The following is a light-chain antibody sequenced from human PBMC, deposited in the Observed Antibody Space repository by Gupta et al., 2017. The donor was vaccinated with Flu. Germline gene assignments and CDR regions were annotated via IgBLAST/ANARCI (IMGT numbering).Light chain of an antibody. CDR1: SSNIGSNT. V-gene: IGLV1-44*01. Sequence: QSVLTQPPSASGTPGPWVTISCSGSSSNIGSNTVNWYQQLPGTAPKLLIYSNNQRPSGVPDRFSGSKSGTSASLAISGLQAEDEADYYCAAWDDSLNGPGFGGGTKLTVL. CDR2: SNN. J-gene: IGLJ3*02. CDR3: AAWDDSLNGPG.